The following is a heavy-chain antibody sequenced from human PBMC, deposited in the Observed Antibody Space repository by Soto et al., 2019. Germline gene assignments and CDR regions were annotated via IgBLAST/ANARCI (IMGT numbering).Heavy chain of an antibody. Sequence: GWSLRLSCAAPGFTFSNYAMSWVRQAPGKGLEWVSGLNGSGGSTYYADSVKGRFTISRDNSKNTLYLQMNSLRAEDTAVYYCAKDLGYSNSYFDYWGQGILVTVSS. J-gene: IGHJ4*02. V-gene: IGHV3-23*01. D-gene: IGHD6-6*01. CDR3: AKDLGYSNSYFDY. CDR1: GFTFSNYA. CDR2: LNGSGGST.